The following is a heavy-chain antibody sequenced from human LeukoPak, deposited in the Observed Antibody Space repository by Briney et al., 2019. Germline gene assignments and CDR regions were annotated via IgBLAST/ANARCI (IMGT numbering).Heavy chain of an antibody. D-gene: IGHD3-22*01. CDR2: INHSGST. CDR1: GGSFSGYY. Sequence: KPSETLSLTCAVYGGSFSGYYWSWIRQPPGKGLEWIGEINHSGSTNYNPSLKSRVTISVDTSKNQFSLKLSSVTAADTAVYYCARDTTYYYDSSGTYGMDVWGQGTTVTVSS. J-gene: IGHJ6*02. V-gene: IGHV4-34*01. CDR3: ARDTTYYYDSSGTYGMDV.